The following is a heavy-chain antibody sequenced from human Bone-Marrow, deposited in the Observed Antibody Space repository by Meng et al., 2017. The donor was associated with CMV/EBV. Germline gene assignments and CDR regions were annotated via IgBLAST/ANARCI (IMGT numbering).Heavy chain of an antibody. CDR2: ISYDGSNK. CDR3: AKLGEVLDY. J-gene: IGHJ4*02. D-gene: IGHD3-10*01. V-gene: IGHV3-30*18. Sequence: QVQLVESGGGVVQPGRSLRLSCAASGFTFSSYSMHWVRQAPGKGLEWVAVISYDGSNKYYADSVKGRFTISRDNSKNTLYLQMNSLRAEDTAVYYCAKLGEVLDYWGQGTLVTVSS. CDR1: GFTFSSYS.